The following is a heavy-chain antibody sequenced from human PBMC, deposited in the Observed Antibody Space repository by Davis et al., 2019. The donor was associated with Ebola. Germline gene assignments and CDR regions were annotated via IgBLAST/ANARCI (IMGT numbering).Heavy chain of an antibody. CDR1: GYTFTSYY. CDR2: INPSGGST. Sequence: ASVKVSCKASGYTFTSYYMHWVRQAPGQGLEWMGIINPSGGSTSYAQKLQGRVTMTTDTSTTTAYMELRSLSSDDTAVYYCARGRGVVPYFEFWGQGTLVTVSS. D-gene: IGHD3-10*01. J-gene: IGHJ4*02. V-gene: IGHV1-46*01. CDR3: ARGRGVVPYFEF.